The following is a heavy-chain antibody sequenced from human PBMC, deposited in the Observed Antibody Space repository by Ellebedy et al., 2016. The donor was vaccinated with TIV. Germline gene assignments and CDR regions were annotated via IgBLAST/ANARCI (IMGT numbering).Heavy chain of an antibody. CDR1: GFTVSSNY. J-gene: IGHJ4*02. D-gene: IGHD3-10*01. CDR2: IYSGDST. Sequence: GESLKISCDASGFTVSSNYMSWVRQAPGKGLEWVSVIYSGDSTYYADSVKGRFTISRHNSKNTLYLQMNSLRAEDTAVYYSGRARPDGSGSYYIDYWGQGTLVTVSS. CDR3: GRARPDGSGSYYIDY. V-gene: IGHV3-53*04.